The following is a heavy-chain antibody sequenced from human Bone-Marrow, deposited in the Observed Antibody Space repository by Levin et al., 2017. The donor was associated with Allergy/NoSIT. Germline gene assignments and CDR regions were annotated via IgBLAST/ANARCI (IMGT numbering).Heavy chain of an antibody. J-gene: IGHJ4*02. CDR3: ATDHHYDY. D-gene: IGHD1-14*01. V-gene: IGHV3-74*01. CDR1: GFTFSNCR. CDR2: INSAGSST. Sequence: PGGSLRLSCAASGFTFSNCRMHWVRQAPGKGLVWVSRINSAGSSTRYADFVKGRFTISRDNAKKTLYLQMSSLRAEDTAVYYSATDHHYDYWGQGSLVTVSS.